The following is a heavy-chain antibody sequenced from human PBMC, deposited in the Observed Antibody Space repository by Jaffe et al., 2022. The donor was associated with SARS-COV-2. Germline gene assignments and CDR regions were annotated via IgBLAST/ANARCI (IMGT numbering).Heavy chain of an antibody. CDR1: GGSISSYY. D-gene: IGHD1-26*01. Sequence: QVQLQESGPGLVKPSETLSLTCTVSGGSISSYYWSWIRQPPGKGLEWIGYIYYSGSTNYNPSLKSRVTISVDTSKNQFSLKLSSVTAADTAVYYCARAPAVGATQFDYWGQGTLVTVSS. J-gene: IGHJ4*02. V-gene: IGHV4-59*01. CDR2: IYYSGST. CDR3: ARAPAVGATQFDY.